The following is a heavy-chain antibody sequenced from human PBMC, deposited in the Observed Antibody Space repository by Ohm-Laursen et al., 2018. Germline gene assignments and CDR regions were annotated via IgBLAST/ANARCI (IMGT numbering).Heavy chain of an antibody. D-gene: IGHD3-16*01. Sequence: GTLSLTCSVSGGSISSYYWSWTRQSLGKGLEWIGYIYKSGSTNYNPSLKSRVTISKDTSKNQFSLKLTSVTAADTAVYYCASGHNYGYDNYYYGMDVWGQGTTVTVSS. CDR1: GGSISSYY. J-gene: IGHJ6*02. CDR2: IYKSGST. CDR3: ASGHNYGYDNYYYGMDV. V-gene: IGHV4-59*01.